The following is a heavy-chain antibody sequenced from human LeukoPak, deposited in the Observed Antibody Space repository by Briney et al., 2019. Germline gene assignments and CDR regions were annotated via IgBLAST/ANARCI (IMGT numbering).Heavy chain of an antibody. CDR1: GGSFSGYY. J-gene: IGHJ4*02. CDR2: INHSGST. CDR3: ARGDRTIFGVVRDY. Sequence: SETLSLTCAVYGGSFSGYYWSWIRQPPGKGLEWIGEINHSGSTNYNPSLKSRVTISVDTSRNQFSLKLSSVTAADTTVYYCARGDRTIFGVVRDYWGQGTLVTVSS. D-gene: IGHD3-3*01. V-gene: IGHV4-34*01.